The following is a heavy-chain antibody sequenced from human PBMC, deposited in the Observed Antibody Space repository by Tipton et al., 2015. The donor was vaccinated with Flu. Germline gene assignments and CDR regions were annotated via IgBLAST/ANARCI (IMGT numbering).Heavy chain of an antibody. CDR3: ARPRGIAAAGTGVGWFDP. CDR2: IYYSGST. D-gene: IGHD6-13*01. V-gene: IGHV4-39*07. Sequence: GSLRLSCTVSGGSISSSSYYWGWIRQPPGKGLEWIGSIYYSGSTYYNPSLKSRVTISVDTSKNQFSLKLSSVTAADTAVYYCARPRGIAAAGTGVGWFDPWGQGTLVTVSS. J-gene: IGHJ5*02. CDR1: GGSISSSSYY.